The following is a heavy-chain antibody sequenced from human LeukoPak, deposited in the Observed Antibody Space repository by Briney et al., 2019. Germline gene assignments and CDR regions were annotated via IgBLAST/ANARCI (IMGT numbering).Heavy chain of an antibody. J-gene: IGHJ4*02. D-gene: IGHD5-18*01. CDR2: IYRGGNS. Sequence: SQTLSLTSAVSGGSISNGASSWTWIRQPPGKGLEWIGYIYRGGNSYYSSSLRGRVTISMDRSKNQFSLNLRSVTAADTAVYYCARGTDVDTSFDYWGPGILVTVSS. CDR3: ARGTDVDTSFDY. CDR1: GGSISNGASS. V-gene: IGHV4-30-2*01.